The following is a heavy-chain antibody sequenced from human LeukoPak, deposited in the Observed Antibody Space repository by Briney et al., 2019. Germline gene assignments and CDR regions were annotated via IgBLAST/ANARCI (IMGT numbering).Heavy chain of an antibody. CDR3: VKDLSYESSGSFFDS. J-gene: IGHJ4*02. Sequence: GGSLRLSCAASGFTFEDCTMHWVRQAPGKTLEWVSLISWDGTTYYRDSVKGRFTISRDNSKDSPYLQMDSLRSEDTAFYYCVKDLSYESSGSFFDSWGQGTLLTVS. CDR1: GFTFEDCT. CDR2: ISWDGTT. V-gene: IGHV3-43*01. D-gene: IGHD3-22*01.